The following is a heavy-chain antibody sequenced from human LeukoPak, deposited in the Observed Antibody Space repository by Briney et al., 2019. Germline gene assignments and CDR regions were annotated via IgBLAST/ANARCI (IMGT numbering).Heavy chain of an antibody. Sequence: SETLSRTCTVSGGSISSYYWDWIRQPAGKGLEWIGRIYSSGDTNYNPSLKSRVTMSVDTSKNQFSLRLSSLTAADTAVYYCARDVGSGGGTFPTYHFDFWGQGTLVTVSS. D-gene: IGHD3-10*01. CDR1: GGSISSYY. CDR3: ARDVGSGGGTFPTYHFDF. CDR2: IYSSGDT. J-gene: IGHJ4*02. V-gene: IGHV4-4*07.